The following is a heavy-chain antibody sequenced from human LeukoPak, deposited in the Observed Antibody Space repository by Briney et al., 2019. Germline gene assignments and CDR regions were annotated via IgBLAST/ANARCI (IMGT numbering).Heavy chain of an antibody. CDR2: IGGSGRML. J-gene: IGHJ4*02. CDR1: GFPFNTCE. V-gene: IGHV3-48*03. CDR3: AGSSDVVVAAMRSKDCDY. Sequence: GGSLRLSCAASGFPFNTCEMTGVRQARGQGLEWISFIGGSGRMLASADSVKGRFTISRDNAKKSLYLQMNSLRGEDTAVYYCAGSSDVVVAAMRSKDCDYWGQGTLVTVSS. D-gene: IGHD2-21*02.